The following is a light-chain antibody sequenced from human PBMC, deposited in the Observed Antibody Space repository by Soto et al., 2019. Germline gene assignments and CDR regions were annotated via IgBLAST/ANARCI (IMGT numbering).Light chain of an antibody. CDR3: QQYTNWPLT. Sequence: EIVMTQSPATLSMSPGERVALSCRASQSVGIHLAWYQQKPGQAPRLLIYSASTRATGIPARFSASGSGTAFTLTISSLQSEDFAVYYCQQYTNWPLTFGPGTRVDIK. CDR2: SAS. CDR1: QSVGIH. J-gene: IGKJ3*01. V-gene: IGKV3-15*01.